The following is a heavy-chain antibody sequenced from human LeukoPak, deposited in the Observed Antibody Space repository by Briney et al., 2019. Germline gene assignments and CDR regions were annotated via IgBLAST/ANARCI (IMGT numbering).Heavy chain of an antibody. CDR3: ARKDYGSGSFSRSFDS. CDR2: IYHSGST. D-gene: IGHD3-10*01. J-gene: IGHJ4*02. CDR1: GDSISSNNW. Sequence: SETLPLTCVVSGDSISSNNWWSWVRQPPGKGLEWIGEIYHSGSTNYNPSLKSRVTISVDKSKNQFSLKLNSVTAADTAVYYCARKDYGSGSFSRSFDSWGQGTLVTVSS. V-gene: IGHV4-4*02.